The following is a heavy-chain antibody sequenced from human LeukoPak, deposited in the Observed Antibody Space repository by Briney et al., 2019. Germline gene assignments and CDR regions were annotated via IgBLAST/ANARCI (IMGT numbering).Heavy chain of an antibody. CDR3: ARKTMIVVVNWFDP. Sequence: SETLYLTCAVYGGSFSGYYWSWIRQPPGKGLEWIGEINHSGSTNYNPSLKSRVTISVDTSKNQFSLKLSSVTAADTAVYYCARKTMIVVVNWFDPWGQGTLVTVSS. CDR1: GGSFSGYY. V-gene: IGHV4-34*01. J-gene: IGHJ5*02. D-gene: IGHD3-22*01. CDR2: INHSGST.